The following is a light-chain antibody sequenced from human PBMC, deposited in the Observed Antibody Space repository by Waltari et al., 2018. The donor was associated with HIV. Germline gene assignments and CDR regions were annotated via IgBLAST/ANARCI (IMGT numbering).Light chain of an antibody. J-gene: IGKJ4*01. CDR2: GAS. CDR3: QQYNNWPLT. Sequence: EIVMTQSPVTLSVSPGESATLSCRASQTVSHNLAWYQQRPGQAPRLLISGASTRATGISGRFSGSGSGTEFTLTISSLQSEDFAVYYCQQYNNWPLTFGGGTKVEMK. CDR1: QTVSHN. V-gene: IGKV3-15*01.